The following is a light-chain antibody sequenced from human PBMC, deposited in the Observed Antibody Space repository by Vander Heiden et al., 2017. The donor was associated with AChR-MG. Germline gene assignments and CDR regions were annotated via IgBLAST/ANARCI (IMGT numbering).Light chain of an antibody. J-gene: IGLJ1*01. V-gene: IGLV2-14*03. CDR3: SSYTSTTLLV. CDR2: DVT. Sequence: QSALTQPASVSGSPGQSITISCTGPSSDIHDYNYVSWYQHSPGKAPKLIISDVTKRPSGVSNRFSGSKSGNTASLTISGLQAEDEADYYCSSYTSTTLLVFGTGTKVTVL. CDR1: SSDIHDYNY.